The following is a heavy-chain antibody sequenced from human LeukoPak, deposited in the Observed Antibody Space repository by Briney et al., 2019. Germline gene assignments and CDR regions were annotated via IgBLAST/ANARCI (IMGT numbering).Heavy chain of an antibody. CDR3: ARENFQY. J-gene: IGHJ4*02. Sequence: GSLRLSCAASGFTFSSYWMNWVRQAPGKGLEWVANIKPDGSDQYYVDSVKGRFTISRDNAKNSLYLQMNSLRAEDTAVYYCARENFQYWAQGTLVTVSS. CDR1: GFTFSSYW. CDR2: IKPDGSDQ. V-gene: IGHV3-7*04.